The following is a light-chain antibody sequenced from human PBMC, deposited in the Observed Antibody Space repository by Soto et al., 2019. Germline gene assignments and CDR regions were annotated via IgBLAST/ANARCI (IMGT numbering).Light chain of an antibody. CDR2: AVS. CDR1: QSITSY. CDR3: QQSYNTPYT. V-gene: IGKV1-39*01. Sequence: DIQMTQSPSSLSASVGDRVTITCRASQSITSYLNWYQHKPGRAPMLLIYAVSNLQRGVPSRFSGSGSGTDFTLTISGLQPEDLGTYYWQQSYNTPYTFGQGTKLQIK. J-gene: IGKJ2*01.